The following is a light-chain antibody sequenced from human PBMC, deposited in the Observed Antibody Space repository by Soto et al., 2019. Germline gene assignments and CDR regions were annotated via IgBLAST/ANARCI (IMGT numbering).Light chain of an antibody. CDR1: SSDVGAYNY. Sequence: QSVLTQPASVSGSPGQSITISCTGTSSDVGAYNYVSWYQQHPGKALKVLIYEVTTRPSGVSNRFSGSKSGNTASLTISGLQAEDEADYFCSSYTTTSTLWVFGGGTKLTVL. V-gene: IGLV2-14*01. CDR2: EVT. CDR3: SSYTTTSTLWV. J-gene: IGLJ3*02.